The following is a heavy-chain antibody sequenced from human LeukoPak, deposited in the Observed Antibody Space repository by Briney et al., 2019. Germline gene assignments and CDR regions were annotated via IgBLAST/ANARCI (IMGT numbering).Heavy chain of an antibody. CDR1: GFTFSTYA. CDR2: LSYDGSNK. D-gene: IGHD4-17*01. CDR3: ARDGLPGGDIDY. V-gene: IGHV3-30-3*01. Sequence: PGGSLRLSCAASGFTFSTYAMHWVRQAPGKGLEWVAVLSYDGSNKYYADSVKGRFTISRDNSKNTLYLQMNSLRAEDTALYYCARDGLPGGDIDYWGQGTLVTVSS. J-gene: IGHJ4*02.